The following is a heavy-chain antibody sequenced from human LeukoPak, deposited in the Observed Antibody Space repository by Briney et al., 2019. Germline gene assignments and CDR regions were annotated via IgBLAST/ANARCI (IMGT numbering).Heavy chain of an antibody. CDR2: INHSGST. D-gene: IGHD4-17*01. V-gene: IGHV4-34*01. CDR3: ARGGDYPLDY. J-gene: IGHJ4*02. CDR1: GGSFSGYY. Sequence: SETLSLTCAVYGGSFSGYYWSWIRQPPGKGLEWIGEINHSGSTNYSPSLKSRVTISVDTSKNQFSLKLSSVTAADTAVYYCARGGDYPLDYWGQGTLVTVSS.